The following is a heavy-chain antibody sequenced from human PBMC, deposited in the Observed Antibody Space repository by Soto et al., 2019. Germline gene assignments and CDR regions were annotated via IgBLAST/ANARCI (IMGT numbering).Heavy chain of an antibody. CDR2: IYYSGST. CDR1: GGSISSSSYY. CDR3: ARTYSSSWYRGSWFDP. J-gene: IGHJ5*02. D-gene: IGHD6-13*01. Sequence: PSETLSLTCTVSGGSISSSSYYWGWIRQPPGKGLEWIGSIYYSGSTYYNPSLKSRVTISVDTSKNQFSLKLSSVTAADTAVYYCARTYSSSWYRGSWFDPWGQGTLVTVSS. V-gene: IGHV4-39*01.